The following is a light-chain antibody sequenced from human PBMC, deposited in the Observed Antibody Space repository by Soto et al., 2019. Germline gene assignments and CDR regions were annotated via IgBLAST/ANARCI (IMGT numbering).Light chain of an antibody. V-gene: IGKV1-9*01. J-gene: IGKJ4*01. CDR2: GAY. Sequence: IQLTQSPSSLSASVGDSVTITCRASQGITSYFAWYQQKPGKAHNLLIYGAYTLQSGVQSRFSGSGSGTDFTLTIKSLQAEDFATYYCKQTRSYPSTFGGGTKVDI. CDR1: QGITSY. CDR3: KQTRSYPST.